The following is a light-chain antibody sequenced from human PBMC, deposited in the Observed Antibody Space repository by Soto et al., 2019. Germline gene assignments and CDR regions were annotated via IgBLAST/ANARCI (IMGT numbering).Light chain of an antibody. CDR1: QGISSY. J-gene: IGKJ4*01. CDR3: QQVNSYPLT. Sequence: DIQLTQSPSFLSASAGDRVTVTCRASQGISSYLAWYQQKPGNGPKLLIYAASTLQSEVPSRFSGSGSGTEFTLTISSLQPEDFATYYCQQVNSYPLTFGGGTKVEVK. CDR2: AAS. V-gene: IGKV1-9*01.